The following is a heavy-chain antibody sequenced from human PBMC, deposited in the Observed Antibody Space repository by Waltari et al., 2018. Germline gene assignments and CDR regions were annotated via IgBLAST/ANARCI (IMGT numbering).Heavy chain of an antibody. V-gene: IGHV3-7*01. CDR3: ARDGGDYDAFDI. D-gene: IGHD4-17*01. J-gene: IGHJ3*02. CDR1: GFTFSSDW. CDR2: IKQDGSEK. Sequence: EVQLVESGGGLVQPGGSLRLSCAASGFTFSSDWMSWVRQAPGKGLEWVANIKQDGSEKYYVDSVKGRFTISRDNAKNSLYLQMNSLRAEDTAVYYCARDGGDYDAFDIWGQGTMVTVSS.